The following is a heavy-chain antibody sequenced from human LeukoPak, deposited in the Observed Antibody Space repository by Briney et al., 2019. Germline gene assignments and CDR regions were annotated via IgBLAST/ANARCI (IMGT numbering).Heavy chain of an antibody. CDR2: ISSSYI. D-gene: IGHD3-10*01. CDR3: ASLDGSGSYSGNYYYGMDV. V-gene: IGHV3-21*01. CDR1: GFTLSSYS. Sequence: PGGSLRLSCAASGFTLSSYSMNWVRQAPGKGLEWVSSISSSYIYYADSVKGRFTISRDDAKNSLYLQMNSLRAEDTAVYYCASLDGSGSYSGNYYYGMDVWGQGTTVTVSS. J-gene: IGHJ6*02.